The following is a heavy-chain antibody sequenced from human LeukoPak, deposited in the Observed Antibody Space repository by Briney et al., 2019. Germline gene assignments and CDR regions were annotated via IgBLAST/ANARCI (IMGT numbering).Heavy chain of an antibody. Sequence: PGGSLRLSCAASGFTFSSYSMNWVRQAPGKGLEWVAVIWYDGSNKYYADSVKGRFTISRDNSKNTLYLQMNSLRAEDTAVYYCAREGTGTTFRPSRYYFDYWGQGTLVTVSS. V-gene: IGHV3-33*08. J-gene: IGHJ4*02. CDR3: AREGTGTTFRPSRYYFDY. CDR2: IWYDGSNK. CDR1: GFTFSSYS. D-gene: IGHD1-7*01.